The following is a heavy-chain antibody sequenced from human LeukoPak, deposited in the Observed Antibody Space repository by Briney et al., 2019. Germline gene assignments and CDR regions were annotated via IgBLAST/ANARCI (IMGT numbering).Heavy chain of an antibody. CDR2: ISSSSSTI. J-gene: IGHJ4*02. CDR3: ARDQGGSSWYQTDY. V-gene: IGHV3-48*02. D-gene: IGHD6-13*01. CDR1: GFTFSSYS. Sequence: PGGSLRLSCAASGFTFSSYSMNWVRQAPGKGLEWVSYISSSSSTIYYADSVKGRFTISRDNAKNSLYLQMNSLRDEDTAVYYCARDQGGSSWYQTDYWGQGILVTVSS.